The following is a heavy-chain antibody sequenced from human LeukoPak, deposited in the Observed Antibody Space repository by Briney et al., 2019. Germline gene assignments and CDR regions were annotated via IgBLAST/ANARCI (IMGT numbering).Heavy chain of an antibody. CDR2: ISSDGNDK. Sequence: GGSLRLSCAASGVTFSSYGMHWVRQAPGKGLEWVALISSDGNDKLYGDSVKGRFTISRDDSKSTLYLQMNSLRAEDTAVYYCARRLLETGLDYWGQGTLVTVSS. CDR1: GVTFSSYG. CDR3: ARRLLETGLDY. V-gene: IGHV3-30*03. D-gene: IGHD1-14*01. J-gene: IGHJ4*02.